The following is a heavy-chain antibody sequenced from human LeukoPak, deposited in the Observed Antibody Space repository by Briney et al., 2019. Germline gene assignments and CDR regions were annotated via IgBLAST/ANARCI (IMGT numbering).Heavy chain of an antibody. D-gene: IGHD2-2*01. CDR2: IKSKTDGGTT. J-gene: IGHJ4*02. V-gene: IGHV3-15*01. CDR1: GFTFSNAW. CDR3: TTGYCSRTSCYYFDY. Sequence: GGSLRLSCAASGFTFSNAWMSWVRQAQEKGLEGVGCIKSKTDGGTTDYAAPVKGRFTISRDDSKNTLYLQMNSLKTEDTAVYYCTTGYCSRTSCYYFDYWGQGTLVTVSS.